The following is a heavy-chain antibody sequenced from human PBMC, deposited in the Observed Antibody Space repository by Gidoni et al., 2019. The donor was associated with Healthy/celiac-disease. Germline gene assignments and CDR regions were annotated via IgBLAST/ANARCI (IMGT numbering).Heavy chain of an antibody. D-gene: IGHD5-18*01. V-gene: IGHV4-39*07. CDR2: IYYSGST. CDR1: GGSISSSSYY. J-gene: IGHJ4*02. Sequence: QLQLPESGPGLVKPSETLSLTCTVSGGSISSSSYYWGWIRQPPGKGLEWIGNIYYSGSTYYNPSLKSRVTISVDTSKNQFSLKLSSVTAADTAVYYCARDGGELDTAMVDWGQGTLVTVSS. CDR3: ARDGGELDTAMVD.